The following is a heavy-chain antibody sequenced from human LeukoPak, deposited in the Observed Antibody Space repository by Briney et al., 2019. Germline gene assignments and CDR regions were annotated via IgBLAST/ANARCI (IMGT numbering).Heavy chain of an antibody. J-gene: IGHJ6*02. CDR3: ARGIAVAGTPYYGMDV. CDR1: GGSFSGYY. V-gene: IGHV4-34*01. CDR2: IYHSGST. Sequence: SETLSLTCAVYGGSFSGYYWSWIRQPPGKGLEWIGYIYHSGSTYYNPSLKSRVIISVDRSKNQFSLKLSSVTAADTAVYYCARGIAVAGTPYYGMDVWGQGTTVTVSS. D-gene: IGHD6-19*01.